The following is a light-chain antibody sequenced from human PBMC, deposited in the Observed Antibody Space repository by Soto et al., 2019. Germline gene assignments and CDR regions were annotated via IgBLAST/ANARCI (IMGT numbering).Light chain of an antibody. CDR2: DAS. CDR1: QSVSSY. Sequence: EIVLTQSPATLSLSPGERVTLSCRASQSVSSYLAWYQQKPGQAPRLLIYDASNRATGVPARFSGSGSGTDFTHTISSLEPEDFAVYYCQQRSNWRWTFGQGTKV. J-gene: IGKJ1*01. V-gene: IGKV3-11*01. CDR3: QQRSNWRWT.